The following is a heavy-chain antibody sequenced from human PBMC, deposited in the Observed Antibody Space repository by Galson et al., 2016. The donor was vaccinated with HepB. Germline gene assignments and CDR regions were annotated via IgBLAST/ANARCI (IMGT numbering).Heavy chain of an antibody. D-gene: IGHD6-13*01. CDR3: ARSAGISAIGDPH. CDR1: GYTFTSYS. J-gene: IGHJ4*02. Sequence: SVKVSCKASGYTFTSYSINWVRQAPGQGLEWVGWISAYNGNTHYAQKLQGRVTMTTDTSTSTAYMELRSLRSDDTAVYYCARSAGISAIGDPHWGQGTLVTVSS. V-gene: IGHV1-18*01. CDR2: ISAYNGNT.